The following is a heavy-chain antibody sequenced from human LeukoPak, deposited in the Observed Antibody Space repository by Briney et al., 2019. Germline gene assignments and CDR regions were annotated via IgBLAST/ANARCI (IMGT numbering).Heavy chain of an antibody. CDR2: IRYDGTNK. Sequence: SGGSLTLSCTASGFIFNIHGMHWLRQAPGKGLEWVAFIRYDGTNKYYAESVKGRFTISRDNAKNSLYLQMNRLRCDDTAVYYCAELGITMIGGVWGKGTTVTISS. V-gene: IGHV3-30*02. D-gene: IGHD3-10*02. CDR3: AELGITMIGGV. J-gene: IGHJ6*04. CDR1: GFIFNIHG.